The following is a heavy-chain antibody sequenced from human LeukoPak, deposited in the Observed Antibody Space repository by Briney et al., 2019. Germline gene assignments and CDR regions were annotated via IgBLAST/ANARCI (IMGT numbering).Heavy chain of an antibody. CDR1: GYTFTSYG. CDR3: ARDYRIAAAGYAFDI. Sequence: GASVKVSCKASGYTFTSYGISWVRQAPGQGLEWMGWISAYNGNTNYAQKFQGRVTITADESTSTAYMELSSLRSEDTAVYYCARDYRIAAAGYAFDIWGQGTMVTVSS. D-gene: IGHD6-13*01. J-gene: IGHJ3*02. CDR2: ISAYNGNT. V-gene: IGHV1-18*01.